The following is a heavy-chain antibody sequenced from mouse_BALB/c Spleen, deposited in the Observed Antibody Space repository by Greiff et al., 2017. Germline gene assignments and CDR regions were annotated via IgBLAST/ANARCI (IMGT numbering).Heavy chain of an antibody. Sequence: QVQLQQSGPGLVAPSQSLSITCTVSGFSLTSYDISWIRQPPGKGLEWLGVIWTGGGTNYNSAFMSRLSISKDNSKSQVFLKMNSLQTDDTAIYYCVRDYYCSSSLFAYWGQGTLVTVSA. CDR3: VRDYYCSSSLFAY. CDR2: IWTGGGT. CDR1: GFSLTSYD. V-gene: IGHV2-9-2*01. J-gene: IGHJ3*01. D-gene: IGHD1-1*01.